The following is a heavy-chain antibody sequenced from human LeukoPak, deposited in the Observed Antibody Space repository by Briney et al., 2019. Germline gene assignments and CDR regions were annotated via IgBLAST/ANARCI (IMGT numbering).Heavy chain of an antibody. CDR1: GYTFTGYY. J-gene: IGHJ6*02. CDR3: ARIAVYYYGMDV. D-gene: IGHD6-19*01. CDR2: INPNSGGT. V-gene: IGHV1-2*06. Sequence: ASVKVSCKASGYTFTGYYMHWVRQAPGQGLEWMGRINPNSGGTNYAQKFQGRVTMTRDTSISTAYMELSRLRSDDTAVYYCARIAVYYYGMDVWGQGTTVTVSS.